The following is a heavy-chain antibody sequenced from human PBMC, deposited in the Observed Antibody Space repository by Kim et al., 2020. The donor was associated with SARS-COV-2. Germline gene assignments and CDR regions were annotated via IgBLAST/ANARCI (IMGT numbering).Heavy chain of an antibody. Sequence: DSGGGRFTISRDNSRNKVYFQMNSLRAEDTAVYYCARLGPVTANYYYGMDVWGQGTTVTVSS. V-gene: IGHV3-53*01. J-gene: IGHJ6*02. D-gene: IGHD2-21*02. CDR3: ARLGPVTANYYYGMDV.